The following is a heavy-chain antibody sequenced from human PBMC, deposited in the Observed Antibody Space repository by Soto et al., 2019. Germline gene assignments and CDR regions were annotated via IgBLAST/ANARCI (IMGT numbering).Heavy chain of an antibody. CDR3: ARLKNQGWHGGYYYYGMDV. V-gene: IGHV1-2*02. CDR1: GYTFTGYY. J-gene: IGHJ6*02. CDR2: INPNSGGT. D-gene: IGHD3-16*01. Sequence: ASVKVSCKASGYTFTGYYMHWVRQAPGQGLEWMGWINPNSGGTNYAQKFQGRVTMTRDTSISTAYMELSRLRSDGTAVYYCARLKNQGWHGGYYYYGMDVWGQGTTVTVSS.